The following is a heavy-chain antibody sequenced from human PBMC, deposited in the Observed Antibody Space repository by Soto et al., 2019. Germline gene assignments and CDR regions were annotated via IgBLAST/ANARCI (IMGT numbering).Heavy chain of an antibody. CDR3: ARRQGTGSRAAAFDL. V-gene: IGHV3-33*01. CDR1: GFIFRTYD. CDR2: IWYDGSIK. D-gene: IGHD6-19*01. J-gene: IGHJ3*01. Sequence: QVQVMESGGGVVQPGRSLRLSCTASGFIFRTYDMHWVRQAPGKGLEWVAVIWYDGSIKYYGDSVKDRFTISRDNSKNTLFLQMNSLRAADTALYYCARRQGTGSRAAAFDLWGQGTTVTVS.